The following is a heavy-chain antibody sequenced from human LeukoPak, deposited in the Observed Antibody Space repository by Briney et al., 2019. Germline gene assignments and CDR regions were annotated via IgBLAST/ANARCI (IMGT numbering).Heavy chain of an antibody. V-gene: IGHV1-8*01. D-gene: IGHD3-10*01. Sequence: ASVKVSCKASGYTFTSYDINWVRQATGQGLEWMGWMNPNSGNTGYAQKFQGRVTMTRNTSISTAYMELSSLRSEDTAVYYCARGKLLWFGESWKSIDYWGQGTLVTVSS. CDR3: ARGKLLWFGESWKSIDY. J-gene: IGHJ4*02. CDR1: GYTFTSYD. CDR2: MNPNSGNT.